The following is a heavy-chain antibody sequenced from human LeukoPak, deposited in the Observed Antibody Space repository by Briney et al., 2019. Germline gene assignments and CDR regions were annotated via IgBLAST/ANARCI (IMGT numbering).Heavy chain of an antibody. CDR2: IIPVFGTA. V-gene: IGHV1-69*05. J-gene: IGHJ5*02. CDR1: GGTFNTYA. Sequence: GASVKVSCRASGGTFNTYAINWVRQAPGQGLEWMGGIIPVFGTANYAQKFQGRVTITTDESTSTAYMELSSLRSEDTAVYYCARDQDTNNWFDPWGQGTLVTISS. CDR3: ARDQDTNNWFDP. D-gene: IGHD2-8*01.